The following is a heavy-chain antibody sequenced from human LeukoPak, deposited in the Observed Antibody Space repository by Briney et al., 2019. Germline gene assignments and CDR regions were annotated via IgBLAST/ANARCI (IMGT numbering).Heavy chain of an antibody. V-gene: IGHV3-30-3*01. CDR2: IAYDGNTK. J-gene: IGHJ6*02. CDR3: AKDVLGTTYYDFWSGYTVGGMDV. D-gene: IGHD3-3*01. Sequence: QSGVSLRLSCAVSGFPFFSYAMHWVRQALGTGLEWVALIAYDGNTKCYADSVMGRFTISRDNSKNTLFLQMNSRGAEDTAVYFCAKDVLGTTYYDFWSGYTVGGMDVWGQGTTVTVSS. CDR1: GFPFFSYA.